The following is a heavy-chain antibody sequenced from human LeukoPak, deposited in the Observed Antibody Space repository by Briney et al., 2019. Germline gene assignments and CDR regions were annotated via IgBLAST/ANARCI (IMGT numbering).Heavy chain of an antibody. CDR2: INQNGSER. V-gene: IGHV3-7*01. CDR1: VLPFSSYW. D-gene: IGHD3-9*01. CDR3: ATHDFLTGYPYFDF. Sequence: PGGSLRLSCAASVLPFSSYWMTWVRQAPGKGPEWVANINQNGSERYYVNSVKGRFTISRDNAKNSLYLQMGSLRVEDTGMYYCATHDFLTGYPYFDFWGQGTLVTVSS. J-gene: IGHJ4*02.